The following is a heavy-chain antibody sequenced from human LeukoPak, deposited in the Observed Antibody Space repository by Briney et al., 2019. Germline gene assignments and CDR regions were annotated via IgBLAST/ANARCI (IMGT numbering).Heavy chain of an antibody. CDR3: ASLSSHYFDY. V-gene: IGHV4-59*08. D-gene: IGHD3-16*02. J-gene: IGHJ4*02. CDR1: SGSISSYY. Sequence: SETLSLTCTVSSGSISSYYWSWIRQPPGKGLEWIGYIYYSGSTNYNPSLKSRVTISVDTSKNQFSLKLSSVTAADTAVYYCASLSSHYFDYWGQGTLVTVFS. CDR2: IYYSGST.